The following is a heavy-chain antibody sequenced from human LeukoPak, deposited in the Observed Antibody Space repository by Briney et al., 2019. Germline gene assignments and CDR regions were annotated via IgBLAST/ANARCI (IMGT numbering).Heavy chain of an antibody. CDR3: ASSTPTNLVATITSFDY. Sequence: GASVKVSCKASGGTFSSYAISWVRQAPGQGLEWMGRIIPILGIANYAQKFQGRVTITADKSTSTAYMELSSLRSEDTAVYYCASSTPTNLVATITSFDYWGQGTLVTVSS. CDR2: IIPILGIA. V-gene: IGHV1-69*04. CDR1: GGTFSSYA. J-gene: IGHJ4*02. D-gene: IGHD5-12*01.